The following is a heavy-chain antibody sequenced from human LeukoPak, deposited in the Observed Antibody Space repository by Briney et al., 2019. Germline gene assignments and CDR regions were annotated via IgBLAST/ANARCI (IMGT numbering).Heavy chain of an antibody. CDR3: ARDLGSPSSSFPLWY. CDR1: GFIFSGFA. V-gene: IGHV3-30-3*01. CDR2: ISYDGSSN. D-gene: IGHD6-13*01. Sequence: GGSLRLSCAVSGFIFSGFAMHWVRQAPGKGLEWVAIISYDGSSNYYADSVKGRFTISRDNSKSTLYLQMNSLRVEDTAVYYCARDLGSPSSSFPLWYWGQGTLVTVSS. J-gene: IGHJ4*02.